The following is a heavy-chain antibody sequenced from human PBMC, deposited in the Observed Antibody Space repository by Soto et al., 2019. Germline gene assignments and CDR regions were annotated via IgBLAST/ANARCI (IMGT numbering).Heavy chain of an antibody. V-gene: IGHV5-10-1*01. Sequence: GESLKISCKGSGYSFTSYWISWVRQMPGKGLEWMGSIDPSDSYTNYSPSFQGHVTISADKSISTAYLQWSSLKASDTAMYYCARLRQYCSGGSCYSNYYYYGMDVWGQGTTVTVSS. D-gene: IGHD2-15*01. J-gene: IGHJ6*02. CDR2: IDPSDSYT. CDR1: GYSFTSYW. CDR3: ARLRQYCSGGSCYSNYYYYGMDV.